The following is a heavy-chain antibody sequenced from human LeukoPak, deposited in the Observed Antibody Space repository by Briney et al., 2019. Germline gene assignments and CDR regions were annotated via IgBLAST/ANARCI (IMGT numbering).Heavy chain of an antibody. Sequence: PSQTLSLTCTVSGGSISSGHYYWSWIRHPPGKGLEWIGYINYSGSIYYNPSLKSRVIISVDTSKNQFSLKLTSVTVADTAVYFCARDGSGSLDVWGQGTTVNVSS. CDR3: ARDGSGSLDV. CDR2: INYSGSI. CDR1: GGSISSGHYY. D-gene: IGHD3-10*01. J-gene: IGHJ6*02. V-gene: IGHV4-30-4*01.